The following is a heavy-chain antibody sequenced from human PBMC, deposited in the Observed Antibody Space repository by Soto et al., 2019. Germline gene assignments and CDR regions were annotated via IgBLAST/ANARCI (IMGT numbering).Heavy chain of an antibody. J-gene: IGHJ5*02. CDR1: GGSISSYY. CDR2: IYYSGST. Sequence: SETLSLTCTVSGGSISSYYWSWIRQPPGKGLEWIGYIYYSGSTNYNPSLKSRVTISVDTPKNQFSLKLSSVTAADTAVYYCARHGGGYSSSWYPFNWFDPWGQGTLVTVSS. V-gene: IGHV4-59*08. D-gene: IGHD6-13*01. CDR3: ARHGGGYSSSWYPFNWFDP.